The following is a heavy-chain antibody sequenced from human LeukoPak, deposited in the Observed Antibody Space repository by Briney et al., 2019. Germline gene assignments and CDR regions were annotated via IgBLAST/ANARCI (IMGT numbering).Heavy chain of an antibody. V-gene: IGHV4-59*01. D-gene: IGHD6-13*01. CDR3: AREVVFSSDVVIDWFDP. CDR1: GGSISSYY. Sequence: SGTLSLTCTVSGGSISSYYWSWIRQPPGKGLEWIGYIYYSGSTNYNPSLKSRVTISVDTSKNQFSLKLSSVTAADTAVYYCAREVVFSSDVVIDWFDPWGQGTLVTVSS. J-gene: IGHJ5*02. CDR2: IYYSGST.